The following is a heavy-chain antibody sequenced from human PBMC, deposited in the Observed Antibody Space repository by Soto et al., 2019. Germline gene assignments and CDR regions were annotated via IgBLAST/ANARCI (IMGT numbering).Heavy chain of an antibody. CDR2: ISGSGGRT. CDR1: GFTFSNNA. D-gene: IGHD1-26*01. J-gene: IGHJ6*02. CDR3: ARDFVVGGTTINYYYGMDV. Sequence: GGSLRLSCAASGFTFSNNAMSWVRQAPGKGLEWVSAISGSGGRTCYADSVKGRFTISRDNSKNTLYLQMNSLGAEDTAVYYCARDFVVGGTTINYYYGMDVWGQGTTVTVSS. V-gene: IGHV3-23*01.